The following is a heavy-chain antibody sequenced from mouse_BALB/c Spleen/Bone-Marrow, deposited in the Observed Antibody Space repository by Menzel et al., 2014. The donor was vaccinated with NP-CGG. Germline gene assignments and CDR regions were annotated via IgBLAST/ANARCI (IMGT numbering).Heavy chain of an antibody. V-gene: IGHV5-4*02. Sequence: DVKLVESGGGLVKPGGSLKLSCAASGFTFSDYYMYWVRQTPEKRLEWVATISDGGSYTYYPDSVKGRFTISRDNAKNNLYLQMSSLKSEDTAMYYCARDGNYYAMDYWGQGTSVTVS. J-gene: IGHJ4*01. CDR3: ARDGNYYAMDY. CDR1: GFTFSDYY. CDR2: ISDGGSYT. D-gene: IGHD2-1*01.